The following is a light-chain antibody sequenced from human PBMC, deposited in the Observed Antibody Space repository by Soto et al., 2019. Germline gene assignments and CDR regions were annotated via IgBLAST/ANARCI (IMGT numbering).Light chain of an antibody. Sequence: AIQLTQSPSSLSASVGDRVTIACRASQGISSALAWYQQKPGKAPKLLIYDASSLESGVPSRFSGSGSGTDFTLTISSLQPEDFATYYCQQFNNYPTFGQGTMVDVK. CDR2: DAS. CDR3: QQFNNYPT. CDR1: QGISSA. J-gene: IGKJ1*01. V-gene: IGKV1D-13*01.